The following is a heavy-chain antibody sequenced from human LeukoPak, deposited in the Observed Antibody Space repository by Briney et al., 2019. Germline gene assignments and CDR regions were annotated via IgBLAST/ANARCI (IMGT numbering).Heavy chain of an antibody. Sequence: SETLSLTCTVSGGSISSSSYYWGWIRQPPGKGLEWIGSIYYSGSTYYNPSLKSRVTISVDTSKNQFSLKLSSVTAADTAVYYCARLGDMTTVTKGPDYWGQGTLVTVSS. CDR1: GGSISSSSYY. V-gene: IGHV4-39*01. CDR3: ARLGDMTTVTKGPDY. CDR2: IYYSGST. J-gene: IGHJ4*02. D-gene: IGHD4-11*01.